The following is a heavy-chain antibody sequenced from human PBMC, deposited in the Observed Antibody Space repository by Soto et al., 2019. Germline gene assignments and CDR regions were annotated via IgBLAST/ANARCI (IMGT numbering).Heavy chain of an antibody. D-gene: IGHD2-21*02. CDR1: RSTFSSSA. J-gene: IGHJ1*01. V-gene: IGHV1-69*12. CDR2: IIPIFGTA. Sequence: QVQLVQSGAEVKKPGSSVKVSCKASRSTFSSSAISWVRQAPGQGLEWMGGIIPIFGTANYAQKFNGRVTITADESTGTDYMELSSLISEDTAVYCCAGGIHCGGDCYAEYFQHWGQGTLVTVSS. CDR3: AGGIHCGGDCYAEYFQH.